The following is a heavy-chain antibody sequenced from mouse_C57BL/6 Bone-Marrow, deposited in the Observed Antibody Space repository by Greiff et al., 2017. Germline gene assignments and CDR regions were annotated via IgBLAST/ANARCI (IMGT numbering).Heavy chain of an antibody. CDR1: GFTFSSYA. CDR3: TRDQGYYGSSYVGFAY. D-gene: IGHD1-1*01. Sequence: EVKLMESGEGLVKPGGSLKLSCAASGFTFSSYAMSWVRQTPEKRLEWVAYISSGGDYIYYADTVKGRFTISRDNARNTLYLQMSSLKSEDTAMYYCTRDQGYYGSSYVGFAYWGQGTLVTVSA. J-gene: IGHJ3*01. CDR2: ISSGGDYI. V-gene: IGHV5-9-1*02.